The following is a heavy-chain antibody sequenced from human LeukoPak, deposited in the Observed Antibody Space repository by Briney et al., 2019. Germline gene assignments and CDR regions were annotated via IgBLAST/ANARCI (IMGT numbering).Heavy chain of an antibody. CDR3: AGMGGVVVAFDDAFDI. V-gene: IGHV1-2*06. D-gene: IGHD2-15*01. Sequence: ASVKVSCKASGYTFTGYYMHWVRQAPGQGLEWMGRINPNSGGTNYAQKFQGRVTMTRDTSISTAYMELSRLRSDDTAVYYCAGMGGVVVAFDDAFDIWGQGTMVTVSS. J-gene: IGHJ3*02. CDR2: INPNSGGT. CDR1: GYTFTGYY.